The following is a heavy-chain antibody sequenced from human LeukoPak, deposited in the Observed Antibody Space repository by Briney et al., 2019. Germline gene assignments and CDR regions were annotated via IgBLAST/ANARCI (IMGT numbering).Heavy chain of an antibody. CDR3: ARGEGDSSSWLFDY. V-gene: IGHV1-18*04. Sequence: ASVKVSCKASGYTFTGYYMHWVRQAPGQGLEWMGWISAYNGNTNYAQKLQGRVTMTTDTSTSTAYMELRSLRSDDTAVYYCARGEGDSSSWLFDYWGQGTLVTVSS. D-gene: IGHD6-13*01. J-gene: IGHJ4*02. CDR1: GYTFTGYY. CDR2: ISAYNGNT.